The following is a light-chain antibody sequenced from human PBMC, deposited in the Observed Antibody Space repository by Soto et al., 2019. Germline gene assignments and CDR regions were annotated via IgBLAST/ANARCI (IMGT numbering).Light chain of an antibody. J-gene: IGLJ1*01. CDR1: TSNIGAPYD. Sequence: QSLLPHPPSVSWAPGHRVSISCTGSTSNIGAPYDVHWYQHLPGTAPKLLIYGDNNRPSGVPDRFSGSKSGTSASLAITRLKAEDEADYYCQSYDISLHNYVFGTGTKVTV. CDR3: QSYDISLHNYV. CDR2: GDN. V-gene: IGLV1-40*01.